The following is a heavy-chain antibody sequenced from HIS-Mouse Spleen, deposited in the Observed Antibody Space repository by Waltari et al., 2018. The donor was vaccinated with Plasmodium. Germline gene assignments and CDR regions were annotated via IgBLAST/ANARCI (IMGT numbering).Heavy chain of an antibody. CDR3: ARDPQVNDWYFDL. V-gene: IGHV3-21*03. CDR1: GFTFSRYR. CDR2: ISSSSSYI. Sequence: EVQLVESGGGLVKPGGSLRLSCAASGFTFSRYRMNWVRQAPGKGLEWVSSISSSSSYIYYADSVKGRFTISRDNAKNSLYLQMNSLRAEDTAVYYCARDPQVNDWYFDLWGRGTLVTVSS. J-gene: IGHJ2*01.